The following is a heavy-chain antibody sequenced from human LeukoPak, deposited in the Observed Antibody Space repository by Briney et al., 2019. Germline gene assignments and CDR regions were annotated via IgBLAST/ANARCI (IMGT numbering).Heavy chain of an antibody. CDR1: GGSISSSSYY. J-gene: IGHJ4*02. Sequence: PPETLSLTCTVSGGSISSSSYYWGWIRQPPGKGLEWIGSIYYSGNTYYNPSLKSRVTISVDTSKNQFSLKLSSVTAADTAVYYCARPRQGDYYFDYWGQGTLVTVSS. D-gene: IGHD2-21*02. CDR2: IYYSGNT. V-gene: IGHV4-39*01. CDR3: ARPRQGDYYFDY.